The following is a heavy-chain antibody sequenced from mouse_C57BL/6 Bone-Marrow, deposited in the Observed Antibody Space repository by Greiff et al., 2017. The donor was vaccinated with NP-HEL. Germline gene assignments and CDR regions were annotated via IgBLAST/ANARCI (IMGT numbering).Heavy chain of an antibody. CDR2: IDPSDSYT. CDR1: GYTFTSYW. Sequence: VKLQQPGAELVKPGASVKLSCKASGYTFTSYWMQWVKQRPGQGLEWIGEIDPSDSYTNYDQKFKGKATLTVDTSSSTAYMQLSSLASEDSAVYYCARDYSKDYWGQGTTLTVSS. CDR3: ARDYSKDY. D-gene: IGHD2-5*01. J-gene: IGHJ2*01. V-gene: IGHV1-50*01.